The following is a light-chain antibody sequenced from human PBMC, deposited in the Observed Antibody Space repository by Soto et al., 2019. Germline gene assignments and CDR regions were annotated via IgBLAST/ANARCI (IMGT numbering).Light chain of an antibody. CDR1: QGISSW. CDR3: QQANSYPVT. Sequence: IQMAQSPSHVSASVSARVTITGRASQGISSWLAWYQQKSGKAPKLLISAASSLQSGVPSRFSGSGSGTDFTLTISSLRPEDFATYYCQQANSYPVTFGQGTRLEIK. J-gene: IGKJ5*01. V-gene: IGKV1D-12*01. CDR2: AAS.